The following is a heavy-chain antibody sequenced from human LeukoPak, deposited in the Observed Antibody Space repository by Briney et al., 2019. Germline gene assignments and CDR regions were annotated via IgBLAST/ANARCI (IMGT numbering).Heavy chain of an antibody. V-gene: IGHV3-23*01. CDR2: ISGSGGRT. Sequence: GGSLRLSCAASGFTFNNYAMRWVRQAPGKGLEWVSVISGSGGRTYYADSVKGRFTISRDNSKNTLFLKMNSLRAEDTAIYYCAKHGEAYGDSKTDYWGQGTLVTVSS. D-gene: IGHD4-17*01. CDR1: GFTFNNYA. J-gene: IGHJ4*02. CDR3: AKHGEAYGDSKTDY.